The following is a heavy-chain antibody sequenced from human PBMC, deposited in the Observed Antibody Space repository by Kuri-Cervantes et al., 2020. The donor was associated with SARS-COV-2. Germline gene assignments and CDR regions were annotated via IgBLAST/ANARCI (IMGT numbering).Heavy chain of an antibody. CDR3: ARGPSWGYFWGTYRGGWDTFDI. Sequence: ASVKVSCKASGYTFTDYYIHWVRQAPGQGLEWMGWINPNSGGTNSAQEFQGWVIMTRDTSISTAYMELSRLRCDDTAVYYCARGPSWGYFWGTYRGGWDTFDIWGQGTMVTVSS. CDR2: INPNSGGT. V-gene: IGHV1-2*04. J-gene: IGHJ3*02. D-gene: IGHD3-16*02. CDR1: GYTFTDYY.